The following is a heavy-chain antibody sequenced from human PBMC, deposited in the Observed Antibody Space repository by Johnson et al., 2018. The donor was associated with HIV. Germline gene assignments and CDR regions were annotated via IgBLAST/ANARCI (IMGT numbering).Heavy chain of an antibody. V-gene: IGHV3-9*01. CDR1: GFTFDDYA. CDR3: AKELSLGDAFDI. Sequence: VQLVESGGGLVQPGRSLRLSCAASGFTFDDYAMHWVRQAPGKGLEWVSGISWNSGSIGYADSVKGRFTISRDNAKNSLYLQMNSLRAEDTALYYCAKELSLGDAFDIWGQGTMVTVSS. CDR2: ISWNSGSI. D-gene: IGHD3-16*01. J-gene: IGHJ3*02.